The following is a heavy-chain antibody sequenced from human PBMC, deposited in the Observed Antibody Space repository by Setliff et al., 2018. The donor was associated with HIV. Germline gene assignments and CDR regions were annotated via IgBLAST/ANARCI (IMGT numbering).Heavy chain of an antibody. J-gene: IGHJ5*02. Sequence: SETLSLTCTVSGGSISRYYWSWIRQPPGKGLEWIGEINHSGSTNYNPSLKSRVTISLDTSKNQFSLRLISVTAADTAVYYCAKVAVTGYCSTTSCQNWFDPWGQGTLVTVSS. D-gene: IGHD2-2*01. CDR1: GGSISRYY. V-gene: IGHV4-34*01. CDR2: INHSGST. CDR3: AKVAVTGYCSTTSCQNWFDP.